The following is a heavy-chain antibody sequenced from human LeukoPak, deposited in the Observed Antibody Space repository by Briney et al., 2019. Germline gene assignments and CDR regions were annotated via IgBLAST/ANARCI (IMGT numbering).Heavy chain of an antibody. V-gene: IGHV3-20*01. J-gene: IGHJ5*02. D-gene: IGHD2-2*02. CDR3: ARDNKYQLLYRSYNWFDP. CDR1: GFTFDDYG. CDR2: INWNGGST. Sequence: GGSLRLSCAASGFTFDDYGMSWVRQAPGKGLEWVSGINWNGGSTGYADSVKGRFTISRDNAKNSLYLQMNSLRAEDTALYHCARDNKYQLLYRSYNWFDPWGQGTLVTVSS.